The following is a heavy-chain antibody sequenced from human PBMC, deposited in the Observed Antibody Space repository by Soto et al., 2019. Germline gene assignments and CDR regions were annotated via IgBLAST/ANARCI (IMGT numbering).Heavy chain of an antibody. CDR1: GFTLSGFD. J-gene: IGHJ4*02. CDR3: TRRYCSGGGCYSDFDY. D-gene: IGHD2-15*01. Sequence: EVQLVESGGGLVQPGGSLKLSCAASGFTLSGFDIHWVRQASGEGLEWVGGIKTKVENYAAALAASVKGRFTLSRDDPKNTAYLEMNSLKTEDTAVYYCTRRYCSGGGCYSDFDYWGQGTLVTVSS. CDR2: IKTKVENYAA. V-gene: IGHV3-73*01.